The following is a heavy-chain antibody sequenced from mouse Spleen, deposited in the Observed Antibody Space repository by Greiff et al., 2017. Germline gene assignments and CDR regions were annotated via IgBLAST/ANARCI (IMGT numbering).Heavy chain of an antibody. CDR1: GFTFSDYY. J-gene: IGHJ1*01. Sequence: EVKLVESGGGLVKPGGSLKLSCAASGFTFSDYYMYWVRQTPEKRLEWVATISDGGSYTYYPDSVKGRFTISRDNAKNNLYLQMSSLKSEDTAMYYCARAEYGNWYFDVWGAGTTVTVSS. CDR2: ISDGGSYT. CDR3: ARAEYGNWYFDV. V-gene: IGHV5-4*02. D-gene: IGHD2-10*02.